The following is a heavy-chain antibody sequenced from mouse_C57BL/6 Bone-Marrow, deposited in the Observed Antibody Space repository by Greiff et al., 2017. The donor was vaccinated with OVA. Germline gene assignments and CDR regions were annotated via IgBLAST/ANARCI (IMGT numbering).Heavy chain of an antibody. CDR1: GYSFTGYY. D-gene: IGHD3-2*02. V-gene: IGHV1-42*01. Sequence: EVQLQESGPELVKPGASVKISCKASGYSFTGYYMNWVKQSPEKSLEWIGEINPSTGGTTYNQKFKAKATLTVDKSSSTAYMQLKSLTSEDSAVYYCASQGLFAYWGQGTLVTVSA. J-gene: IGHJ3*01. CDR2: INPSTGGT. CDR3: ASQGLFAY.